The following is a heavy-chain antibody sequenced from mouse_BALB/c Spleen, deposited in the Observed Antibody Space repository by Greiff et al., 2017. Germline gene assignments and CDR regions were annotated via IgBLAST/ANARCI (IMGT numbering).Heavy chain of an antibody. CDR3: ARSLTTAYYFDY. CDR2: ISSGSSTI. J-gene: IGHJ2*01. Sequence: EVMLVESGGGLVQPGGSRKLSCAASGFTFSSFGMHWVRQAPEKGLEWVAYISSGSSTIYYADTVKGRFTISRDNPKNTLFLQMTSLRSEDTAMYYCARSLTTAYYFDYWGQGTTLTVSS. V-gene: IGHV5-17*02. CDR1: GFTFSSFG. D-gene: IGHD1-2*01.